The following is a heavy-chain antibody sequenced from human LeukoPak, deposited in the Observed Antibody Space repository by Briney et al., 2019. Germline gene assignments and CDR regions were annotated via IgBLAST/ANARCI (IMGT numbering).Heavy chain of an antibody. CDR2: IYHSGST. CDR1: GGSISSYY. CDR3: ARDGYSGNDGL. V-gene: IGHV4-59*01. J-gene: IGHJ4*02. Sequence: PSETLSLTCTVSGGSISSYYWIWIRQPPGKGLEWIGYIYHSGSTNYNPSLKSRVTISVDTSKNQFSLKLSSVTAADTAVYYCARDGYSGNDGLWGQGTLVTVSS. D-gene: IGHD5-12*01.